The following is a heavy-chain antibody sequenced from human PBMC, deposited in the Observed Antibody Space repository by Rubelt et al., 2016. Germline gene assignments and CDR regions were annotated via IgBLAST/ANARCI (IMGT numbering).Heavy chain of an antibody. CDR2: FDPEDGET. V-gene: IGHV1-24*01. D-gene: IGHD2-2*01. Sequence: QVQLVQSGAEVKKPGASVKVSCKVSGYTLTELSMHWVRQAPGKGLEWMGGFDPEDGETIYAQKFQGRVTMTEDTSTDTAFMELSSLRAEDTAVYYCATGIVVVPAHVPSRDYWGQGTLVTVSS. J-gene: IGHJ4*02. CDR1: GYTLTELS. CDR3: ATGIVVVPAHVPSRDY.